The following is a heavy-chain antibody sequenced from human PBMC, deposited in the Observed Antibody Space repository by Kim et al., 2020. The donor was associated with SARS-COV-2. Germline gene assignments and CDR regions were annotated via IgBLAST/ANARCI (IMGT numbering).Heavy chain of an antibody. Sequence: GGSLRLSCVASGITISNYSRNGVSLPPGKGMEWVSFVTENSTNIYYANSVKGRFTISRDNAKNSLYLQMNSLRDEDSALYYCVRERMGGAFDIGVQGTMVTV. CDR3: VRERMGGAFDI. V-gene: IGHV3-48*02. CDR2: VTENSTNI. J-gene: IGHJ3*02. D-gene: IGHD2-15*01. CDR1: GITISNYS.